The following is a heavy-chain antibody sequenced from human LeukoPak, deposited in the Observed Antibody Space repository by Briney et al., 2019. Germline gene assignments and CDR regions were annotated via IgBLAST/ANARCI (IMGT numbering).Heavy chain of an antibody. D-gene: IGHD6-13*01. CDR1: GGSFSGYY. CDR3: ARDRSSWYYFDY. CDR2: INHSGST. V-gene: IGHV4-34*01. Sequence: PSETLSLTCAVYGGSFSGYYWSWIRQPPGKGLEWIGEINHSGSTNYNPSLKSRVTISVDTSKNQFSLKLSPVTAADTAVYYCARDRSSWYYFDYWGQGTLVTVSS. J-gene: IGHJ4*02.